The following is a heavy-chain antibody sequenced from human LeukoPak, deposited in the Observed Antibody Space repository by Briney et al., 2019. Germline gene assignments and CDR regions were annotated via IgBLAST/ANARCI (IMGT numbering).Heavy chain of an antibody. CDR1: GFTFSSYA. V-gene: IGHV3-30*04. J-gene: IGHJ3*02. D-gene: IGHD2-15*01. CDR3: ARDSRFDCSGGSCYSDAFDI. CDR2: ISYDGSNK. Sequence: GGSLRLSCAASGFTFSSYAMHWVRQAPGKGLEWVAVISYDGSNKYYADSVKGRFTISRDNSKNTLYLQMSSLRAEDTAVYYCARDSRFDCSGGSCYSDAFDIWGQGTMVTVSS.